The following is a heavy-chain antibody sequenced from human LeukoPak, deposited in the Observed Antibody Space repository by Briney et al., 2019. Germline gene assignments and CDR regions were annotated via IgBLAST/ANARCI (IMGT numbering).Heavy chain of an antibody. J-gene: IGHJ6*02. Sequence: GGSLRLSCAASGFTVSSNYMSWVRQAPGKGLEWVSVIYSGGSTYYADSVKGRFTISRDNSKNTLYLQMNSLRAEDTAVYYCARGLGKYRGTENYGMDVWGQGTTVTVSS. CDR2: IYSGGST. D-gene: IGHD3-10*01. CDR1: GFTVSSNY. CDR3: ARGLGKYRGTENYGMDV. V-gene: IGHV3-66*01.